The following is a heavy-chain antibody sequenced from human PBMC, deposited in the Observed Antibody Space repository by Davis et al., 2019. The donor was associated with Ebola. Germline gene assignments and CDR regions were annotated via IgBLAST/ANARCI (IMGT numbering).Heavy chain of an antibody. J-gene: IGHJ4*02. CDR3: ARDTDSSIWFWAYFDY. CDR1: GFTFSSYN. V-gene: IGHV3-48*02. CDR2: ISTSSRTI. Sequence: GGSLRLSCAASGFTFSSYNMNWVRQAPGKGLEWVSYISTSSRTIYYADSVKGRFTISRDNAKNSLYLQMNSLRDEDTAVYYCARDTDSSIWFWAYFDYWGQGTLVTVSS. D-gene: IGHD6-13*01.